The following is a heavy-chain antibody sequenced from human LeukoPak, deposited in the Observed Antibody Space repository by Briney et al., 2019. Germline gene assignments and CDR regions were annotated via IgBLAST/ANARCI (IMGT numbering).Heavy chain of an antibody. CDR3: AQSGLYCGGDCYYDY. Sequence: PSETLSPTCAVYGGSFSGHYWSWIRQPPGKGLEWIGEINHSGSTNYNPSLKSRVTISVDTSKNQFSLKLSSVTAADTAVYYCAQSGLYCGGDCYYDYWGQGTLVTVSS. CDR2: INHSGST. V-gene: IGHV4-34*01. J-gene: IGHJ4*02. CDR1: GGSFSGHY. D-gene: IGHD2-21*02.